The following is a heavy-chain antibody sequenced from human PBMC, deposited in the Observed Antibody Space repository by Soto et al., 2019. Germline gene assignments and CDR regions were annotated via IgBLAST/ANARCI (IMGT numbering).Heavy chain of an antibody. CDR2: ITPLFGAA. CDR1: GITFKSYG. J-gene: IGHJ4*02. CDR3: AGGYYVLDL. D-gene: IGHD3-10*02. V-gene: IGHV1-69*12. Sequence: QVQLVQSGAEVKKPGSSVKVSCQASGITFKSYGLSWVRQAPGQGLEWMGGITPLFGAANYAQNFQGRVTITADDSTTTAHMELSRPRSEDTAVYYCAGGYYVLDLWGQGTLVTVSS.